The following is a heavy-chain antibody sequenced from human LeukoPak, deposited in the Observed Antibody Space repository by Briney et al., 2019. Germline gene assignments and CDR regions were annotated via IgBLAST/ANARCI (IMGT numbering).Heavy chain of an antibody. CDR1: GFTVSSNS. D-gene: IGHD5-18*01. Sequence: GGSLRLSCAASGFTVSSNSMSWVRQAPGKGLEWVSVIYRGGSTYYADSVKGRFTISRDNSKNTLYLQMNSLRAEDTAVYYCARDSYGKNYFDYWGRGTLVTVSS. CDR2: IYRGGST. V-gene: IGHV3-53*01. J-gene: IGHJ4*02. CDR3: ARDSYGKNYFDY.